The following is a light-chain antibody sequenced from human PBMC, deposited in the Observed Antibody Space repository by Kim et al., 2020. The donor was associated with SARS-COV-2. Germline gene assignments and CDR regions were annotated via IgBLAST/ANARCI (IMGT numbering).Light chain of an antibody. CDR2: GAF. V-gene: IGKV3D-11*02. J-gene: IGKJ5*01. CDR3: HQRSNWHIS. Sequence: LTPAKRPTLLRRASQRVSRSLTWYHLKPGQGPRFLICGAFKRDTGILARLSGSGAGTDFNLTIKSLEPEDLAVYHCHQRSNWHISFGKGTRLEIK. CDR1: QRVSRS.